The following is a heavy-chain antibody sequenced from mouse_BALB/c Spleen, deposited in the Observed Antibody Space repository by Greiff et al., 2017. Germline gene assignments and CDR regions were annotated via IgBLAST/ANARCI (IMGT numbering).Heavy chain of an antibody. V-gene: IGHV1-4*02. D-gene: IGHD2-3*01. Sequence: VQLQQSAAELVRPGASVKMSCKASGYTFTSYTMHWVKQRPGQGLEWIGYINPSSGYTEYNQKFKDKTTLTADKSSSTAYMQLSSLTSEDSAVYYCARSNGGYYGYFDYWGQGTTLTVSS. CDR3: ARSNGGYYGYFDY. CDR2: INPSSGYT. J-gene: IGHJ2*01. CDR1: GYTFTSYT.